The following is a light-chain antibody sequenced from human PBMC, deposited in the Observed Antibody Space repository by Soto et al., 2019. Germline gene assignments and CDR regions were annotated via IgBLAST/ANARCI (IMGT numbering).Light chain of an antibody. CDR2: DAS. CDR1: QSVSSY. CDR3: QQRSNWPPIT. Sequence: EIVLTQSPATLSLSPGERATLSCRASQSVSSYLAWYQQKPGQAPRLLIYDASNRATGIPARFSGSGSGTDFTLPISSLEPEDVAVYYCQQRSNWPPITFGQGTRLEIK. J-gene: IGKJ5*01. V-gene: IGKV3-11*01.